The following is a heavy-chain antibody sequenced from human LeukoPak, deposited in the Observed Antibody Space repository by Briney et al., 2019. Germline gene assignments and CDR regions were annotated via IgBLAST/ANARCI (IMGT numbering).Heavy chain of an antibody. D-gene: IGHD6-19*01. CDR3: ARGSSGWNADH. Sequence: PGGSLRLSCAASGFTFSSYSMNWVRQAPGKGPEWVANIKRDGSEKDYVGSVRGRFTISRDNAKNSLYLQMDSLRVEDTAIYYCARGSSGWNADHWGQGTLVTVSS. V-gene: IGHV3-7*01. CDR1: GFTFSSYS. CDR2: IKRDGSEK. J-gene: IGHJ5*02.